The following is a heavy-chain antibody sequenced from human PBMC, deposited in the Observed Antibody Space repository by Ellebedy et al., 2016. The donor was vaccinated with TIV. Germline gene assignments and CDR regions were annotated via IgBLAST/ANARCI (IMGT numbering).Heavy chain of an antibody. CDR2: FIPILGIA. CDR3: ATYLGAGSGWYTDY. D-gene: IGHD6-19*01. V-gene: IGHV1-69*02. Sequence: SVKVSCKASGGTFISYPISWVRQAPGQGLERMGRFIPILGIANYARKFQGRVTITADKSTNTADMELSSLISEDTAVYYCATYLGAGSGWYTDYWGQGTLVTVSS. CDR1: GGTFISYP. J-gene: IGHJ4*02.